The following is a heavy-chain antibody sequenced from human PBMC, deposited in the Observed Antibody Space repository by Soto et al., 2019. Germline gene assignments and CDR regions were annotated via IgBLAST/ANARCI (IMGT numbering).Heavy chain of an antibody. CDR1: GGSFSGYY. CDR2: INHSGST. D-gene: IGHD3-9*01. Sequence: SETLSLTCAVYGGSFSGYYWSWIRQPPGKGLEWIGEINHSGSTNYNPSLKSRVTISVDTSKNQFSLKLSSVTAADTAVYYCARREPLLRYFDWPSNWFDPWGQGTLVTVSS. V-gene: IGHV4-34*01. J-gene: IGHJ5*02. CDR3: ARREPLLRYFDWPSNWFDP.